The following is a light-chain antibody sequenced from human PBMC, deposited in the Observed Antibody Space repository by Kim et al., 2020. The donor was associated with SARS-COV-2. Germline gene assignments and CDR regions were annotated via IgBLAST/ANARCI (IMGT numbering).Light chain of an antibody. CDR1: RSNIGADYD. Sequence: VTSSGTGSRSNIGADYDVHRYQQFPQAAPRLLIFAHNNRPSGVPDRFSGSKSGTSASLAITGLQAEDEADYYCQSYDKSLSGWVFGGGTKVTVL. J-gene: IGLJ3*02. V-gene: IGLV1-40*01. CDR2: AHN. CDR3: QSYDKSLSGWV.